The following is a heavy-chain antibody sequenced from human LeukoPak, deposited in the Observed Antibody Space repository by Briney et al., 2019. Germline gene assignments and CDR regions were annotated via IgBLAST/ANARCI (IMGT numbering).Heavy chain of an antibody. CDR3: VRERDYDTYFDY. CDR1: GFSVLANH. J-gene: IGHJ4*02. D-gene: IGHD3-22*01. V-gene: IGHV3-53*01. Sequence: GGSLRLSCAVSGFSVLANHMAWVRQGPGKGLEWVSVVLPGGVTHYTDSLKDRFTISTDNSNNILYLQLDSLRAEDTALYYCVRERDYDTYFDYWGRGTLVTVSS. CDR2: VLPGGVT.